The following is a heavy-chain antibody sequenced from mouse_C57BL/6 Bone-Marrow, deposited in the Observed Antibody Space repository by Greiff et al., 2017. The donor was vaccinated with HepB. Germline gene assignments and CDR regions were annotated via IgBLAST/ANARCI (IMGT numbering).Heavy chain of an antibody. CDR3: TANWPWFAY. J-gene: IGHJ3*01. CDR1: GFNIKDDY. D-gene: IGHD4-1*01. V-gene: IGHV14-4*01. Sequence: EVQLQQSGAELVRPGASVKLSCTASGFNIKDDYMHWVKQRPEQGLEWIGWIDPENGDTEYASKFQGKATITADTSSNTAYLQLSSLTSEDTAVYYCTANWPWFAYWGQGTLVTVSA. CDR2: IDPENGDT.